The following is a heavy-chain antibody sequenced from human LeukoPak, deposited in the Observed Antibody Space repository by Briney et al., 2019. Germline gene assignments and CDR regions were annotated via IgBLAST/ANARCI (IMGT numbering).Heavy chain of an antibody. CDR1: GFTFSSYS. CDR2: ISSSSSYI. Sequence: GGSLRLSCAASGFTFSSYSMNWVRQAPGKGLEWVSSISSSSSYIYYADSVKGRFTISRDNAKNSLYLQMNSLRAEDTAVYYCAREVCSGGSCLHIDPWGQGTLVTVSS. CDR3: AREVCSGGSCLHIDP. V-gene: IGHV3-21*01. D-gene: IGHD2-15*01. J-gene: IGHJ5*02.